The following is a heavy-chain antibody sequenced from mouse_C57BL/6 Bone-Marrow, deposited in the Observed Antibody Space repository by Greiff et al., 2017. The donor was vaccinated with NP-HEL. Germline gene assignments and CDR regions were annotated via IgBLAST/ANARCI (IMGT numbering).Heavy chain of an antibody. Sequence: KESCKASGYTFTSYWMHWVKQRPGQGLEWIGEIDPSDSYTNYNQKFKGKSTLTVDKSSSTAYMQLSSLTSDDSAVYYCAREFYYGYPYYYAMDYWGQGTSVTVSS. CDR2: IDPSDSYT. V-gene: IGHV1-69*01. CDR1: GYTFTSYW. CDR3: AREFYYGYPYYYAMDY. D-gene: IGHD2-2*01. J-gene: IGHJ4*01.